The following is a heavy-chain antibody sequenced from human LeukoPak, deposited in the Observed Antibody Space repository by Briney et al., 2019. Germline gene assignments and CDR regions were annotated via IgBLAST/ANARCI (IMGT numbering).Heavy chain of an antibody. CDR2: AYWNNDE. J-gene: IGHJ4*02. V-gene: IGHV2-5*01. Sequence: SGPTLVNPTQTLTLTCTFSGFSLSNTGVAVGWIRQSPGKALEWLAVAYWNNDESYSPSLKSRLTITKDTSKNQVVLIMTNMDPVDTATYYCAHKGRGSGSYSMWGQGTLVTVSS. CDR1: GFSLSNTGVA. CDR3: AHKGRGSGSYSM. D-gene: IGHD3-10*01.